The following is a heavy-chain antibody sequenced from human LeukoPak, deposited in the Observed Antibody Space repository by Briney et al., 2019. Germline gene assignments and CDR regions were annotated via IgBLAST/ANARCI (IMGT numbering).Heavy chain of an antibody. Sequence: TGGSLRLSCAASGFTFRSHAMSWVRQAPRKGLEWVSGISGSGGSTYYADSVKGRFTISRDNSKNTLYLQMNSLRAEDTAVYYGAKSIAYCGGDCYFLYGMDVWGQGTTVTVSS. CDR2: ISGSGGST. CDR1: GFTFRSHA. D-gene: IGHD2-21*02. J-gene: IGHJ6*02. V-gene: IGHV3-23*01. CDR3: AKSIAYCGGDCYFLYGMDV.